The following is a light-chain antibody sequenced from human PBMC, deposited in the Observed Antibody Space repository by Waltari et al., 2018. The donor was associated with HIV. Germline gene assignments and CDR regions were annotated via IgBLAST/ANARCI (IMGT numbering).Light chain of an antibody. Sequence: DIQMTQSPSTLSASVGDRVTITCRASQSVSTWLAWYQQKPGKSPTLLIYEASTLQLGVPSRFSGSRSGTQFTLTITSLQPDDFATYYCQQYDSYPWTFGQGTKVEI. V-gene: IGKV1-5*03. J-gene: IGKJ1*01. CDR2: EAS. CDR3: QQYDSYPWT. CDR1: QSVSTW.